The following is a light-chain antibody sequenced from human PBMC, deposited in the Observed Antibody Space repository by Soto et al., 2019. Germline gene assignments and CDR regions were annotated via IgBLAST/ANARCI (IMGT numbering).Light chain of an antibody. Sequence: QSVLTQPASVSGSPGQSITISCTGTSSDVGSGNVVSWYQHYPGKAPQLMIYEGFKRPSGISSRFSGSKPGNTASLTISGLQAEDEADYYCCSHAGSDTYVFGTGTKV. J-gene: IGLJ1*01. CDR1: SSDVGSGNV. CDR3: CSHAGSDTYV. CDR2: EGF. V-gene: IGLV2-23*01.